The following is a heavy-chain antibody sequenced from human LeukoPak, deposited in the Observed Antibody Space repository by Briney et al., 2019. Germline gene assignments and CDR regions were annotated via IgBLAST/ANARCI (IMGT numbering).Heavy chain of an antibody. V-gene: IGHV1-18*01. D-gene: IGHD2-15*01. Sequence: GASVKVSCKASGYTFTSYGISWVRQAPGQGLEWMGWISAYNGNTNYAQKLQGRVTITTDTSTSTAYMQLSRLKADDTAVYYCAKDLEYWSGGSCYRYFDYWGQGTLVTVSS. CDR2: ISAYNGNT. J-gene: IGHJ4*02. CDR1: GYTFTSYG. CDR3: AKDLEYWSGGSCYRYFDY.